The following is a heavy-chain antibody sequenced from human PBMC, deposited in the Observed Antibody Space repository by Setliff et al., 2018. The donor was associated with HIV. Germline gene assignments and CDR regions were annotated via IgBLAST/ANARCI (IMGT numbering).Heavy chain of an antibody. Sequence: ASVKVSCKASGGTFSSYAINWVRQAPGQGLEWVGWINCYSGDSKFPEKLQGRITMTADTSTSTAYMELRNLTSDDTAMYYCARATYSGSPNPPQDYWGQGTLVTVSS. CDR2: INCYSGDS. J-gene: IGHJ4*02. V-gene: IGHV1-18*01. CDR3: ARATYSGSPNPPQDY. D-gene: IGHD1-26*01. CDR1: GGTFSSYA.